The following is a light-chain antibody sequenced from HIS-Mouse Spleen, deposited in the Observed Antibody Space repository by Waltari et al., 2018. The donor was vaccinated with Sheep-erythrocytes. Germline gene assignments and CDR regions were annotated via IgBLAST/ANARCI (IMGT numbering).Light chain of an antibody. J-gene: IGLJ3*02. CDR3: QAWDSSTWV. Sequence: SYELTQPPSVSVSPGQTASITCSGDKLGDKYACWYQQKPGQSPVLVIYQGSKRPSGIPGRFSGSNSGNTATLTISGTQAMDEADYYCQAWDSSTWVFGGGTKLTVL. CDR1: KLGDKY. CDR2: QGS. V-gene: IGLV3-1*01.